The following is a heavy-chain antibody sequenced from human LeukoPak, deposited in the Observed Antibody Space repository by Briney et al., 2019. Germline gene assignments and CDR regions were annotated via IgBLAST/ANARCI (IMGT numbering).Heavy chain of an antibody. D-gene: IGHD2-8*01. CDR2: IYYSGST. CDR3: ARDRCTNGVCYNDY. V-gene: IGHV4-59*01. Sequence: PSETLSLTCAVYGGSFSGYYWSWIRQPPGKGLEWTGYIYYSGSTNYNPSLKSRVTISVDTSKNQFSLKLSSVTAADTAVYYCARDRCTNGVCYNDYWGQGTLVTVSS. J-gene: IGHJ4*02. CDR1: GGSFSGYY.